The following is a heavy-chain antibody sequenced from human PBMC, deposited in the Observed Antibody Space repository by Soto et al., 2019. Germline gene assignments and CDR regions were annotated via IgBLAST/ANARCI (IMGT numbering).Heavy chain of an antibody. D-gene: IGHD2-15*01. Sequence: QVQLQQWGAGLLKPSETLSLTCAVYGGSFSGYYWSWIRQPPGKGLEWIGEINHSGSTNYNPSLKSRVTVSVDTSKDQFSLKLSSVTAADTDVYYCAINGGSSRRAYNWFDPWGQGTLVTVSS. CDR1: GGSFSGYY. J-gene: IGHJ5*02. CDR2: INHSGST. V-gene: IGHV4-34*01. CDR3: AINGGSSRRAYNWFDP.